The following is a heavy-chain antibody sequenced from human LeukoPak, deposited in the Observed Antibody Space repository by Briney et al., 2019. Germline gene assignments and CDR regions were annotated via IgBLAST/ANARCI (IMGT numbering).Heavy chain of an antibody. Sequence: ASVKVSCKASGGTFSSYAISWVRQAPGQGLEWMGGIIPIFGTANYAQKFQGRVTITTDESTSTAYMELSSLRSDDTAVYYCARDPGPGDPYDYWGQGTLVTVSS. J-gene: IGHJ4*02. V-gene: IGHV1-69*05. CDR3: ARDPGPGDPYDY. CDR2: IIPIFGTA. CDR1: GGTFSSYA.